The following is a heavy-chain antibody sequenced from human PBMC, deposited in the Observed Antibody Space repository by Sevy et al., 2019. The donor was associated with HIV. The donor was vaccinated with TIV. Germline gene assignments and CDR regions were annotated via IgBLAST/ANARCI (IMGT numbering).Heavy chain of an antibody. Sequence: GGSLRLSCAGSGFTFNKYTIYGVRQAPCKGLEWVAYDGDIHDYADSVKGRFTISRDNSKNTLYLQMNSLRAEDSAVYYCARDQKMGLYIDYWGQGTLVTVSS. J-gene: IGHJ4*02. CDR1: GFTFNKYT. CDR2: YDGDIH. CDR3: ARDQKMGLYIDY. V-gene: IGHV3-30-3*01. D-gene: IGHD3-10*01.